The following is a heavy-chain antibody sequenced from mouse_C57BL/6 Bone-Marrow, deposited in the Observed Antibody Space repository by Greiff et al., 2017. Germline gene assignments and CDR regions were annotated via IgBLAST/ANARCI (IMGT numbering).Heavy chain of an antibody. CDR1: GYTFTSYG. J-gene: IGHJ2*01. CDR3: ERESIYCDYDGRGY. V-gene: IGHV1-81*01. D-gene: IGHD2-4*01. Sequence: QVQLQQSGAELARPGASVKMSCKASGYTFTSYGISWVKQRTGQGLEWIGEIYPRSGNTYYNEKFKGKATLTADKSSSTAYMELRSLTSEDSAVYFCERESIYCDYDGRGYWGQGTTLTVSS. CDR2: IYPRSGNT.